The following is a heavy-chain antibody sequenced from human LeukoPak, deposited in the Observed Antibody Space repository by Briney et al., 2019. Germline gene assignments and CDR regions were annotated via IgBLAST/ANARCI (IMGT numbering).Heavy chain of an antibody. CDR3: TRDGDTYYDFWSGYSAPGLVFDY. V-gene: IGHV3-49*04. Sequence: PGGSLRLSCTASGFTFGDYAMSWVRQAPGKGLEWVGFIRSKAYGGTTEYAASVKGRFTISRDDSKSIAYLQMNSLKTEDTAVYYCTRDGDTYYDFWSGYSAPGLVFDYWGQGTLVTVSS. CDR2: IRSKAYGGTT. J-gene: IGHJ4*02. D-gene: IGHD3-3*01. CDR1: GFTFGDYA.